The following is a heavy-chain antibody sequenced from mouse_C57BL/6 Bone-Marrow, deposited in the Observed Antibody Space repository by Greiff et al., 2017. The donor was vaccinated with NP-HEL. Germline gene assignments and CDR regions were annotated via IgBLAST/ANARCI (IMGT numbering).Heavy chain of an antibody. CDR1: GYTFTSYG. D-gene: IGHD1-1*01. J-gene: IGHJ3*01. Sequence: QVQLQQSGAELARPGASVKLSCKASGYTFTSYGISWVKQRTGQGLEWIGEIYPRSGNTYYNEKFKGKATLTVDKSSSTAYMELRSLTSEDSAVYFCARNGSTFAWFAYWGQGTLVTVTA. CDR2: IYPRSGNT. V-gene: IGHV1-81*01. CDR3: ARNGSTFAWFAY.